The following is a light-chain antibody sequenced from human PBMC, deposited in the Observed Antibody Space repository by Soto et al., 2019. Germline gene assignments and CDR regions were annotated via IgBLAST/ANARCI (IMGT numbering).Light chain of an antibody. V-gene: IGLV2-8*01. Sequence: QSALTQPPSASGSPGQSVTISCTGTSSDVGAYNYVSWYQQLPGKAPKFMIYEVSKRPSGVPDRFSGSKSGNTASLTVSGLQAEDEADYYCSSYAGSNNLVFGGGTKLTVL. J-gene: IGLJ2*01. CDR2: EVS. CDR1: SSDVGAYNY. CDR3: SSYAGSNNLV.